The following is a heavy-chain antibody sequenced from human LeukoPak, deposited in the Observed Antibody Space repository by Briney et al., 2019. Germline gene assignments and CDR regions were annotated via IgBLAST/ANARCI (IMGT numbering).Heavy chain of an antibody. D-gene: IGHD1-26*01. CDR3: ARESGSDNAGYFYY. Sequence: ASVKVSCKASGYTFTSYGISWVSQAPGQGLEWMGWISAYNGNTNYAQKLQGRVTMTTDTSTSTAYMELRSLRSDDTAVYYCARESGSDNAGYFYYCGQGTLVTVSS. CDR2: ISAYNGNT. V-gene: IGHV1-18*01. J-gene: IGHJ4*02. CDR1: GYTFTSYG.